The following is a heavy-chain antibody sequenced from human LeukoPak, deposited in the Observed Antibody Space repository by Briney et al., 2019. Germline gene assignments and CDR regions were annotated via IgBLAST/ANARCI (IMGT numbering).Heavy chain of an antibody. CDR3: AKPARTDYADY. V-gene: IGHV3-23*01. D-gene: IGHD1-14*01. Sequence: ETLSLTCTVSGASISSSNWWSWVRQAPGKGLEWVSSINGSGDGTYYADSVKGRFTISRDNSKNTLYLQMNSLRAEDTAVYYCAKPARTDYADYWGQGTLVTVSS. CDR2: INGSGDGT. J-gene: IGHJ4*02. CDR1: GASISSSN.